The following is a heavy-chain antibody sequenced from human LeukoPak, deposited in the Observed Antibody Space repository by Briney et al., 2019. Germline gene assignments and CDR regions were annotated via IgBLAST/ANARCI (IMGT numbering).Heavy chain of an antibody. V-gene: IGHV4-59*01. CDR1: GGSIGSYS. CDR3: ATTHYYDSSGVST. CDR2: VYYSGST. D-gene: IGHD3-22*01. Sequence: SETLSLTCTVSGGSIGSYSWNWIRQPPGKGLEWIGYVYYSGSTNYNPSLKSRVTISVDTSKNQFSLKLSSVTAADTAVYYCATTHYYDSSGVSTWGQGTLVTVSS. J-gene: IGHJ5*02.